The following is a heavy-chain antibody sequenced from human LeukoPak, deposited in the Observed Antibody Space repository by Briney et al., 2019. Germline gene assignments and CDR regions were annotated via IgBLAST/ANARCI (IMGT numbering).Heavy chain of an antibody. D-gene: IGHD3-22*01. CDR3: TRDNYYDSSAYSKYYFDY. CDR1: GFTFGDYG. Sequence: QPGRSLRLSCTASGFTFGDYGMSWVRQAPGKGLEWVSFFRSKTHGVTTEYAASVKDRFTISRDDSKSIAYLQMNSLKTEDTAVYYCTRDNYYDSSAYSKYYFDYWGQGTLVTVSS. CDR2: FRSKTHGVTT. V-gene: IGHV3-49*04. J-gene: IGHJ4*02.